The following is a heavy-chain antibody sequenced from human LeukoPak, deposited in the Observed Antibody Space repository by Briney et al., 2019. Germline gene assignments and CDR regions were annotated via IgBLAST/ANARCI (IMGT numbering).Heavy chain of an antibody. CDR3: ARLEGSMWYFDL. CDR1: GGSICSSSYY. V-gene: IGHV4-39*01. Sequence: PSETLSLTCTVSGGSICSSSYYWGWIRQPPGKGLEWIGNIYYSGTTYYNPSLTSRVTISVDTSNNQFSLKLSSVTAADTALYYCARLEGSMWYFDLWCRGTLVTVSS. J-gene: IGHJ2*01. CDR2: IYYSGTT.